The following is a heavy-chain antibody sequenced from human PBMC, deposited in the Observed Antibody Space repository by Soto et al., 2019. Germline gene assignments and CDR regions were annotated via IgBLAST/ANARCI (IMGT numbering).Heavy chain of an antibody. D-gene: IGHD3-9*01. V-gene: IGHV3-21*01. CDR1: GFTFSSYS. J-gene: IGHJ4*02. CDR2: IISSSSYI. CDR3: ARDQYYYILTCSTQDW. Sequence: EVELVESGGGLVKPGGSLRLSCAASGFTFSSYSMNWVRQATGQVLEWVSSIISSSSYIYYADSVKGRFTISRDNAKSALCLQMNSLIAEDTAVYYCARDQYYYILTCSTQDWWVQGTLVTASS.